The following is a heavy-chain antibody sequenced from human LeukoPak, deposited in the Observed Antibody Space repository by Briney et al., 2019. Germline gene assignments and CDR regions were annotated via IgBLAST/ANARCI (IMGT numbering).Heavy chain of an antibody. CDR2: IYSGGST. J-gene: IGHJ6*03. CDR3: ARVKAGYYYYMDV. CDR1: GFTVSSNY. V-gene: IGHV3-53*01. Sequence: PGGSLRLSCAASGFTVSSNYMSWVRQAPGKGLEWVSVIYSGGSTYYADSVKGRFTISRDNSKNTLYLQMNSLRAGDTAVYYCARVKAGYYYYMDVWGKGTTVTVSS. D-gene: IGHD3-10*01.